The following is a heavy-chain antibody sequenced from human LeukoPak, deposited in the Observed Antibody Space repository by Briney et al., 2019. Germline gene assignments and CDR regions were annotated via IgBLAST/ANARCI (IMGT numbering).Heavy chain of an antibody. CDR3: ARSSQQWLVRYWFDP. D-gene: IGHD6-19*01. Sequence: GGSLRLSCAASGCTFSDYYMSWIRQAPGKGLEWVSYISSSGSTIYYADSVKGRFTISRDNAKNSLYLQMNSLRAEDTAVYYCARSSQQWLVRYWFDPWGQGTLVTVSS. CDR2: ISSSGSTI. V-gene: IGHV3-11*01. CDR1: GCTFSDYY. J-gene: IGHJ5*02.